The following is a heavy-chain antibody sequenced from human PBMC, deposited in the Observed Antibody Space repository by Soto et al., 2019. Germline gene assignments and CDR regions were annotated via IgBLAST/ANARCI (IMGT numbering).Heavy chain of an antibody. CDR2: IIPIFGTA. Sequence: SVKVSCKASGGTFSSYAISWVRQAPGQGLEWMGGIIPIFGTANYAQKFQGRVTITADESTSTAYMELSSLRSEDTAVYYCARGTSNYYDSSGYYYFDYWGQGTLVTVSS. CDR3: ARGTSNYYDSSGYYYFDY. D-gene: IGHD3-22*01. J-gene: IGHJ4*02. V-gene: IGHV1-69*13. CDR1: GGTFSSYA.